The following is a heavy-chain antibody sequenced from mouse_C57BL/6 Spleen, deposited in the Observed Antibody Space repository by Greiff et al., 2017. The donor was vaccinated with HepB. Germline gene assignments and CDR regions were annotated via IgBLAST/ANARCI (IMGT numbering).Heavy chain of an antibody. J-gene: IGHJ2*01. V-gene: IGHV1-62-2*01. CDR2: FYPGSGSI. CDR1: GYTFTEYT. D-gene: IGHD1-1*01. Sequence: VKLQESGAELVKPGASVKLSCKASGYTFTEYTIHWVKQRSGQGLEWIGWFYPGSGSIKYNEKFKDKATLTADKSSSTVYMELSRLTSEDSAVYFCARHEGTTVVGFNYFDYWGQGTTLTVSS. CDR3: ARHEGTTVVGFNYFDY.